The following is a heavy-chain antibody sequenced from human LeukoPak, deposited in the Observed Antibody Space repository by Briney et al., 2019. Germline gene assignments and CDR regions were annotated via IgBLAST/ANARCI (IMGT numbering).Heavy chain of an antibody. CDR3: AREDCSGGSGYSDY. Sequence: GGSLRLSCAASGFSFSDYYMSWIRLAPGKGLGWVSYISSSGSTIYYADSVKGRFTISRDNAKNSLYLQMNSLRAEDTAVYYCAREDCSGGSGYSDYWGQGTLVTVSS. CDR1: GFSFSDYY. D-gene: IGHD2-15*01. J-gene: IGHJ4*02. CDR2: ISSSGSTI. V-gene: IGHV3-11*01.